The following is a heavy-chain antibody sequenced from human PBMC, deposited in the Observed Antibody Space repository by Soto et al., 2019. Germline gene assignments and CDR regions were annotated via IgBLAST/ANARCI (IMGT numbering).Heavy chain of an antibody. D-gene: IGHD3-10*01. CDR3: AREVQVHTPAFVY. J-gene: IGHJ4*02. V-gene: IGHV1-69*19. CDR2: ISPIFGAA. Sequence: VPLGPSGGGVEEAGSAVKVLWQSSWGPFHPLAMEWGRPAPGQGPEWMGNISPIFGAANYAPKFQGRVTITADESTGTSYMQLSSLTSEDTALYFCAREVQVHTPAFVYWGQGTLVTVSS. CDR1: WGPFHPLA.